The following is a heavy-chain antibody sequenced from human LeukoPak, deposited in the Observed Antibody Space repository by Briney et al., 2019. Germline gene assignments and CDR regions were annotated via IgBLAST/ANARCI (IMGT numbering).Heavy chain of an antibody. CDR2: IYYSGST. CDR1: GGSISSSSYY. V-gene: IGHV4-39*01. D-gene: IGHD3-22*01. CDR3: AISPYYYDSSGYSPLIPPTI. Sequence: SETLSLTCTVSGGSISSSSYYWDWIRQPPGKGLEWIGSIYYSGSTYYNPSLKSRVTISVDTSKNQFSLKLSSVTAADTAVYYCAISPYYYDSSGYSPLIPPTIWGQGTMVTVSS. J-gene: IGHJ3*02.